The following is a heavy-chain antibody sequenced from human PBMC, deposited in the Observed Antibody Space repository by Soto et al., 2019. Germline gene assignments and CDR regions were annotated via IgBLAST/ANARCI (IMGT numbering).Heavy chain of an antibody. J-gene: IGHJ4*01. CDR2: INTYNGDT. CDR3: ASAPLSSSSAGFSVY. Sequence: GASVKVSCKASGYTFTTYGINWVRQALGQGLEWMGWINTYNGDTKYAPKLQGRVTMTTHTSTSTAYMELRSLTSDDTAVYYCASAPLSSSSAGFSVYWGQGTPVAVSS. V-gene: IGHV1-18*04. D-gene: IGHD6-6*01. CDR1: GYTFTTYG.